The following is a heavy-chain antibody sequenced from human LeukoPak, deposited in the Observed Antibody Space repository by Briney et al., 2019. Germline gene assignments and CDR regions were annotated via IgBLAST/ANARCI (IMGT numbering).Heavy chain of an antibody. J-gene: IGHJ3*02. D-gene: IGHD1-1*01. CDR1: GYSISSGYY. Sequence: SETLSLTCTVSGYSISSGYYWGWIRQPPGKGLEWIGSIYHSGSTYYNPSLKSRVTISVDTSKNQFSLKLSSATAADTAVYYCARVRYNAFDIWGQGTMVTVSS. CDR2: IYHSGST. V-gene: IGHV4-38-2*02. CDR3: ARVRYNAFDI.